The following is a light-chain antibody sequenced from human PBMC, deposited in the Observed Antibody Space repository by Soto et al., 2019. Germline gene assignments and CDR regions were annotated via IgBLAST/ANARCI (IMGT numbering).Light chain of an antibody. J-gene: IGLJ1*01. V-gene: IGLV2-14*01. CDR2: EVS. CDR1: SSDVGGYNY. CDR3: SSYTSSSIDYV. Sequence: QSVLTQPASVSGSPGQSITISCTGTSSDVGGYNYVSWYQQHPGKAPKLMIYEVSNRPSGVSNRFSGSKSGNPASLTISGLQAEDEADYYCSSYTSSSIDYVFGTGTKVTVL.